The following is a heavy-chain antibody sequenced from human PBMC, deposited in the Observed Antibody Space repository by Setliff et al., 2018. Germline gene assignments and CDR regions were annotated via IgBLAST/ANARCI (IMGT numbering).Heavy chain of an antibody. Sequence: PSETLSLTCTVSGGSINSGVYYWGWIRQPPGKGLEWIGGIYHGGDTYYNASLKSRLTTSVDTSKNQFSLKLRSVTAADTAVYYCARTGSYRYFDYWGQGALVTVSS. J-gene: IGHJ4*02. CDR2: IYHGGDT. CDR1: GGSINSGVYY. CDR3: ARTGSYRYFDY. V-gene: IGHV4-39*01. D-gene: IGHD1-1*01.